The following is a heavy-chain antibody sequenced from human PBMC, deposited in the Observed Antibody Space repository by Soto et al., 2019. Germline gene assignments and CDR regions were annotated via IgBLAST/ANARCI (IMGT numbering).Heavy chain of an antibody. Sequence: ESLTIFCTVSGYNFNNYWIAWVRQMPGKGLELLGLIYPHDSDTRYSPSFQGQVTISDDKSISTAYLHWRSLKTSDTDMYYCARNGRDGENYYFDYWGQGTLVTVYS. CDR1: GYNFNNYW. J-gene: IGHJ4*02. D-gene: IGHD1-1*01. V-gene: IGHV5-51*01. CDR2: IYPHDSDT. CDR3: ARNGRDGENYYFDY.